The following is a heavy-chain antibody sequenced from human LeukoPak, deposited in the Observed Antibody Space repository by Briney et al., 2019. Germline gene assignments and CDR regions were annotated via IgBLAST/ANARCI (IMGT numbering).Heavy chain of an antibody. CDR3: AKDRWYYDSSGYSLVDY. Sequence: GGSLRLSCAASGFTFSSYGMHWVRQAPGKGLEWVAFIRYDGSNKYYADSVKGRFTISRDNSKNTLYLQMNSLRAEDTAVYYCAKDRWYYDSSGYSLVDYWGQGTLVTVSS. CDR1: GFTFSSYG. CDR2: IRYDGSNK. V-gene: IGHV3-30*02. J-gene: IGHJ4*02. D-gene: IGHD3-22*01.